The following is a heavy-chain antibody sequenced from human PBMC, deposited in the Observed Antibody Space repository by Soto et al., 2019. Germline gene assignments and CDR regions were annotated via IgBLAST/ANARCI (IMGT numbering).Heavy chain of an antibody. CDR2: INHSGST. CDR1: GGSFSGYY. J-gene: IGHJ4*02. D-gene: IGHD5-18*01. Sequence: PWETLSLTCAVYGGSFSGYYWSWIRQPPGKGLEWIGEINHSGSTNYNPSLKSRVTISVDTSKNQFSLKLSSVTAADTAVYYCASLYSYDPGFDYWGQGTLVTVSS. CDR3: ASLYSYDPGFDY. V-gene: IGHV4-34*01.